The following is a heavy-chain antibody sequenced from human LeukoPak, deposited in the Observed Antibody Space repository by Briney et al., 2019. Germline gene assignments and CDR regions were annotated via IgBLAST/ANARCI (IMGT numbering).Heavy chain of an antibody. D-gene: IGHD3-16*01. V-gene: IGHV3-7*01. CDR1: GLTLSTYW. CDR3: ASWGAGGNS. Sequence: PGGSLRLSCEAPGLTLSTYWMNWVRQVPGKGLDWVANINPDGSGKRYVDSVKGRFTIARDNADNSLSLQMNSLRAEDTAVYYCASWGAGGNSWGQGTLVTVSS. J-gene: IGHJ4*02. CDR2: INPDGSGK.